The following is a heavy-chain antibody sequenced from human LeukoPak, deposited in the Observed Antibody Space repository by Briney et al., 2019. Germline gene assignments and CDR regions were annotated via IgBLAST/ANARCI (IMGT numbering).Heavy chain of an antibody. CDR2: TYYRSKWYN. Sequence: SQTLSLTCAISGDGVSSNSAAWNWIRQSPSRGLEWLGRTYYRSKWYNDYAVSVKSRISINPDTSKNQFSLQLNSVTPEDTAVYYCARDLPNYYDSSGYYSNTFDYWGQGTLVTVSS. J-gene: IGHJ4*02. V-gene: IGHV6-1*01. CDR1: GDGVSSNSAA. D-gene: IGHD3-22*01. CDR3: ARDLPNYYDSSGYYSNTFDY.